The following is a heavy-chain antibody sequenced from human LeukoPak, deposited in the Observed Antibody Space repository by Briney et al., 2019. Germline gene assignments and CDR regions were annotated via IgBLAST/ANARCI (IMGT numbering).Heavy chain of an antibody. CDR2: INHSGST. J-gene: IGHJ4*02. CDR1: GGSFSGYY. CDR3: ARDLGY. Sequence: SETLSLTCAVYGGSFSGYYWSWIRQPPGKGLEWIGEINHSGSTNYNPSLKSRVTISVDTSKNQFSLKLSSVTAADTAVYCCARDLGYWGQGTLVTVSS. D-gene: IGHD7-27*01. V-gene: IGHV4-34*01.